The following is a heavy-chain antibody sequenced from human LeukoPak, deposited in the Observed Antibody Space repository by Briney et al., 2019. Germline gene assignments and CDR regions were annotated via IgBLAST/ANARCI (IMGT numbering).Heavy chain of an antibody. CDR1: GGSISSYY. D-gene: IGHD3-10*01. V-gene: IGHV4-59*01. Sequence: SETLSLTCNVSGGSISSYYWSWIRQPSGKGLEWIGYIYYSGSTNYNPSLKSRVTISVDTSKSQFSLKLTSVTAADTAVYYCARSYYGSGRYGPQFDYWGQGTLVTVSS. J-gene: IGHJ4*02. CDR3: ARSYYGSGRYGPQFDY. CDR2: IYYSGST.